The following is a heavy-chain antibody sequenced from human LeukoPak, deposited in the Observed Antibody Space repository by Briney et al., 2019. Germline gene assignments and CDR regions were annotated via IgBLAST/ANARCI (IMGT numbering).Heavy chain of an antibody. D-gene: IGHD6-13*01. Sequence: GGSLRLSCAASGFTFSSYSMNWVRQAPGKGLEWVSYISSSSSTIYYADSVKGRFTISRDNAKNSLYLQMNSLRAEDTAVYYCARIGYSSSWEQTSDYYYYGMDVWGQGTTVTVSS. CDR1: GFTFSSYS. V-gene: IGHV3-48*04. CDR2: ISSSSSTI. J-gene: IGHJ6*02. CDR3: ARIGYSSSWEQTSDYYYYGMDV.